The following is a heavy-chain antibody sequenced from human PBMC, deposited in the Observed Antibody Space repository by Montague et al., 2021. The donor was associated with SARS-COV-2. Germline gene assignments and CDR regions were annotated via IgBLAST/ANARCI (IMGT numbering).Heavy chain of an antibody. J-gene: IGHJ4*02. Sequence: SETLSLTCSVSGDSINNSRYYWGWIRQPPGKGLEWIGTIYYSGSTYYNPSLESRVTISRDTSKNQFSLKLSSVTAADTAVYYCARQYYYDNNGFPAYDYWGRGTLVTVSS. D-gene: IGHD3-22*01. CDR3: ARQYYYDNNGFPAYDY. V-gene: IGHV4-39*01. CDR1: GDSINNSRYY. CDR2: IYYSGST.